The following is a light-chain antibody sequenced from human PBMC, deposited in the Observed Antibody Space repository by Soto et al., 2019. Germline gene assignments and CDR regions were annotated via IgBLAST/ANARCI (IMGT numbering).Light chain of an antibody. V-gene: IGKV3-11*01. CDR3: QTRSNWPLT. CDR1: QSVGRN. CDR2: DTS. Sequence: EIVLTQSPATLSLSPGERATLSCRTSQSVGRNLAWYQQKPGQAPRLLMYDTSNRATGIPARFSVSGSGTDFTLTISTLEPEDFGVYYCQTRSNWPLTFGGGTKVEIK. J-gene: IGKJ4*01.